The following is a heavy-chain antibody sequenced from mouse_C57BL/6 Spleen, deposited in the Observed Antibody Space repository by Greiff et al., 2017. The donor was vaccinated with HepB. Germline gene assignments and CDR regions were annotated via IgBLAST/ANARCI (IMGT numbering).Heavy chain of an antibody. D-gene: IGHD1-2*01. CDR3: ARGRRGVDY. V-gene: IGHV3-6*01. CDR2: ISYDGSN. CDR1: GYSITSGYY. J-gene: IGHJ2*01. Sequence: EVQLVESGPGLVKPSQSLSLTCSVTGYSITSGYYWNWIRQFPGNKLEWMGYISYDGSNNYNPSLKNRISITRDTSKNQFFLKLNSVTTEDTATYYCARGRRGVDYWGQGTTLTVSS.